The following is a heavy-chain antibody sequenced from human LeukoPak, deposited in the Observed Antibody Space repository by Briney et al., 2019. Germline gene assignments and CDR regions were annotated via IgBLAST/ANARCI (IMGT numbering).Heavy chain of an antibody. V-gene: IGHV3-23*01. CDR3: AKDSTSAWFDP. J-gene: IGHJ5*02. CDR1: GFTFNSFA. CDR2: ISGNAVST. Sequence: GGSLRLSCAASGFTFNSFAMSWVRQAPGKGLEWVSTISGNAVSTYYADSVKGRFTISRDNSKNTVYVQMNSLRAEDTAVYYCAKDSTSAWFDPWAREPWSPSPQ. D-gene: IGHD2/OR15-2a*01.